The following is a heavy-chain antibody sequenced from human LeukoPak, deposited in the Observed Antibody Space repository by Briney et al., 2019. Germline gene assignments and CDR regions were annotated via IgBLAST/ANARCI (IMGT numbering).Heavy chain of an antibody. Sequence: GGSLRLSCAASGFTFINYWMHWVRQTPGKGLVWVSRINTDGTTRYADSVKGRFTISRDNAKNTLYLQMDSLRAEDTAVYYCARGAGIVGSTTPFDYWGQGALVTVSS. V-gene: IGHV3-74*01. J-gene: IGHJ4*02. D-gene: IGHD1-26*01. CDR1: GFTFINYW. CDR3: ARGAGIVGSTTPFDY. CDR2: INTDGTT.